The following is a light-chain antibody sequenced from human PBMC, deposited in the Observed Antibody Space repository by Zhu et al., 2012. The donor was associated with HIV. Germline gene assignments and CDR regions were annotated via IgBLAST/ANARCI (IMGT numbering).Light chain of an antibody. Sequence: EMVLTQSPGTLSLSPGERATLSCRASESVDNNYLAWYLQKVGQAPKLLIFDASTRATGIPDRFSGSGSGTDFTLTISRLEPEDFVMYYCQQYGGTPQTFGGGTRVDIK. CDR1: ESVDNNY. CDR2: DAS. J-gene: IGKJ4*01. CDR3: QQYGGTPQT. V-gene: IGKV3-20*01.